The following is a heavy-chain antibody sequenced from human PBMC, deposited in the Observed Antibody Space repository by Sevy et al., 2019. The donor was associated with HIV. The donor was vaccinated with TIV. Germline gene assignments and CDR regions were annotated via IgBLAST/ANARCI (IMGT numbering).Heavy chain of an antibody. D-gene: IGHD3-16*01. CDR2: IKSKADGGTT. Sequence: GGSLRLSCAASGFTFTKAWMTWVRQAPGKGLEWVGRIKSKADGGTTDYAAPVKGRFTISRDDSKNTLYLQLNSLKTEDTAVYYCTTDAGAVGENYWGQGTPVTVSS. V-gene: IGHV3-15*07. CDR3: TTDAGAVGENY. J-gene: IGHJ4*02. CDR1: GFTFTKAW.